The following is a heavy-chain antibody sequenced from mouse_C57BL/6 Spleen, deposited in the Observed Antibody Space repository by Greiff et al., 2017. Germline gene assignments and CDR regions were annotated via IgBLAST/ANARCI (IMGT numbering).Heavy chain of an antibody. CDR3: ARSYITTDSWFAY. CDR2: IYPGSGNT. Sequence: QVPLQQSGPELVKPGASVKISCKASGYTFTDYYINWVKQRPGPGLEWIGWIYPGSGNTKYNEKFKGKATLTVDTSSSTAYMQLSSLTSEDSAVYFCARSYITTDSWFAYWGQGTLVTVSA. CDR1: GYTFTDYY. J-gene: IGHJ3*01. D-gene: IGHD1-1*01. V-gene: IGHV1-84*01.